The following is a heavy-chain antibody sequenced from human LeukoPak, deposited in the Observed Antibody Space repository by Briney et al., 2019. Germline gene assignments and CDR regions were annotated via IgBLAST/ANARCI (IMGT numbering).Heavy chain of an antibody. CDR3: ARDSGPDRRFDY. Sequence: SETLSLTCTVSGASITNSYWNWVRQPPGKGLEWIGYIYSSGNTNYNPSLKSRVTISLDVSKNQFSLKLTSVTAADTAVYYCARDSGPDRRFDYWGQGTLVAVSS. CDR2: IYSSGNT. V-gene: IGHV4-4*09. CDR1: GASITNSY. D-gene: IGHD1-14*01. J-gene: IGHJ4*02.